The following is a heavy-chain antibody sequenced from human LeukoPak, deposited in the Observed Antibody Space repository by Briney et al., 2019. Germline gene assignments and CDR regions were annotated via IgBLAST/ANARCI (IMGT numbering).Heavy chain of an antibody. Sequence: ASVKVSYKASGYTFTSYDINWVRQAPGQGLEWMGWINTNTGNPTYAQGFTGRFVFSLDTSVSTAYLQISSLKAEDTAVYYCAREPDYDILTGLGGFDPWGQGTLVTVSS. J-gene: IGHJ5*02. CDR2: INTNTGNP. D-gene: IGHD3-9*01. CDR1: GYTFTSYD. V-gene: IGHV7-4-1*02. CDR3: AREPDYDILTGLGGFDP.